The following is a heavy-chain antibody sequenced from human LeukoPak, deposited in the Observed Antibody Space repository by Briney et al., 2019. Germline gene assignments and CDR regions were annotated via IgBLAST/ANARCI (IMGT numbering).Heavy chain of an antibody. V-gene: IGHV3-30*18. CDR3: ANPHRGGGDAFDI. CDR1: GFTFSSYG. D-gene: IGHD3-10*01. CDR2: ISYDGSNK. Sequence: PGRSLRLSCAASGFTFSSYGMHWVRQAPGKGLEWVAVISYDGSNKYYADSVKGRFTISRDNSKNTLYLQMNSLRAEDTAVSYCANPHRGGGDAFDIWGQGTMVTVSS. J-gene: IGHJ3*02.